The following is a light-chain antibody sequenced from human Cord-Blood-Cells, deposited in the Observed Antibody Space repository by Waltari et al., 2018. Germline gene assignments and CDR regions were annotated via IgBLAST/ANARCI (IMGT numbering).Light chain of an antibody. CDR3: CSYAGSSTLV. CDR2: GGS. CDR1: SSDVGSYNL. V-gene: IGLV2-23*01. Sequence: QSALTQPASVSGSPGQSITLSCTGTSSDVGSYNLVSWYQQHPGKAPKLRIYGGSKRPSGVSNRFSGSKPGNTASLTISGLQAEDEADYDCCSYAGSSTLVFGGGTKLTVL. J-gene: IGLJ2*01.